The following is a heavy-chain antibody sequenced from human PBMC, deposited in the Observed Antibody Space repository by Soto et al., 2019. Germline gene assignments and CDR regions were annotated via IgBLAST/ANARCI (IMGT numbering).Heavy chain of an antibody. V-gene: IGHV4-31*03. Sequence: SETLSLTCTVSGDSISSNGYYWSWIRQHPGKGLEWIGYIYYSGSTYYNPSLKSRVTISLDTSKKQFSLKLSSVTAADTAVYSRASERRWSNQYYVMDVLGHGTTVTISS. CDR1: GDSISSNGYY. J-gene: IGHJ6*02. CDR3: ASERRWSNQYYVMDV. CDR2: IYYSGST. D-gene: IGHD2-15*01.